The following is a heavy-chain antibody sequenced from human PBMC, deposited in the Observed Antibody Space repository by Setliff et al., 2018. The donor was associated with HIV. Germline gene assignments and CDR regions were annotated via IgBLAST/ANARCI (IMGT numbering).Heavy chain of an antibody. D-gene: IGHD1-26*01. CDR2: INPSDGAT. Sequence: ASVKVSCKASGYTFTFTNFYIHWVRQAPGQGLEWLGMINPSDGATTSAQKFQGGLTMTTDTSTSTVYMDLSSLRSEDTAVYYCARGGHYSGTYLPRDYYMDVWGKGTTVTVSS. V-gene: IGHV1-46*01. CDR3: ARGGHYSGTYLPRDYYMDV. CDR1: GYTFTFTNFY. J-gene: IGHJ6*03.